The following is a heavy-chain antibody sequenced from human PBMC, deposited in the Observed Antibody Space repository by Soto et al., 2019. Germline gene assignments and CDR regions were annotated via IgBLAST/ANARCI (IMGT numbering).Heavy chain of an antibody. CDR1: GDTFSRHY. J-gene: IGHJ6*01. D-gene: IGHD3-3*01. CDR2: IDPGNGDT. CDR3: STRVKGDFDV. V-gene: IGHV1-46*03. Sequence: QVQLMQPGAEVMKPGASMTFSCKASGDTFSRHYVHWVRQAPGQGLEWMGRIDPGNGDTTYSQEFQGRVPMTRDTSTNTVYMVLSSLKFDDTAVYYCSTRVKGDFDVWGQGTTVVVS.